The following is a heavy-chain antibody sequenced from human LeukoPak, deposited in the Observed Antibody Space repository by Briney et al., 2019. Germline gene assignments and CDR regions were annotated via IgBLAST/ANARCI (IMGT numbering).Heavy chain of an antibody. CDR3: ARASREYCSSTSCYVNWFDP. J-gene: IGHJ5*02. CDR1: GYTFTGYY. CDR2: INPNSGGT. D-gene: IGHD2-2*01. V-gene: IGHV1-2*02. Sequence: GASVTVSCKASGYTFTGYYMHWVRHAPGQGLEWMGWINPNSGGTNYAQKFQGRVTTTRDTSISTAYIELSRLRSDDTAVYYCARASREYCSSTSCYVNWFDPWGQGTLVTVSS.